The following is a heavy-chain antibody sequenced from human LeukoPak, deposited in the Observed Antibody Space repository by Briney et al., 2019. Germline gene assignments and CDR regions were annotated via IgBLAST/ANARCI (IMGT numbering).Heavy chain of an antibody. CDR2: ISAYNGNT. CDR1: GYTFTSYG. V-gene: IGHV1-18*01. CDR3: ARGSWAVGTNERFDP. Sequence: ASVKVSCKASGYTFTSYGISWVRQAPGQGLEWMGWISAYNGNTNYAQKLQGRVTMTTDTSTSTAYMELRSLRSDDTAVYYCARGSWAVGTNERFDPWGQGTLVTVSS. J-gene: IGHJ5*02. D-gene: IGHD1-14*01.